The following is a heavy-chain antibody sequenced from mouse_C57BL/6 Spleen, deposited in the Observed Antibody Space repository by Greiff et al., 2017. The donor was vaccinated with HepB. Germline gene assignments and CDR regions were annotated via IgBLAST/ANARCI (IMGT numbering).Heavy chain of an antibody. CDR1: GYAFTNYL. D-gene: IGHD2-2*01. J-gene: IGHJ4*01. CDR3: ARRGGYDDAMDY. V-gene: IGHV1-54*01. Sequence: VKLMESGAELVRPGTSVKVSCKASGYAFTNYLIEWVKQRPGQGLEWIGVINPGSGGTNYNEKFKGKATLTADKSSSTAYMQLSSLTSEDSAVYFCARRGGYDDAMDYWGQGTSVTVSS. CDR2: INPGSGGT.